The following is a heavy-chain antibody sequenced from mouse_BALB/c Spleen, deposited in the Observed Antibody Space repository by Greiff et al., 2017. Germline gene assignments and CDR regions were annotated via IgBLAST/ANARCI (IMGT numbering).Heavy chain of an antibody. Sequence: EVQRVESGGGLVQPGGSLKLSCAASGFTFSSYGMSWVRQTPDKRLELVATINSNGGSTYYPDSVKGRFTISRDNAKNTLYLQMSSLKSEDTAMYYCARGDYYGSSPFAYWGQGTLVTVSA. D-gene: IGHD1-1*01. V-gene: IGHV5-6-3*01. CDR1: GFTFSSYG. CDR2: INSNGGST. J-gene: IGHJ3*01. CDR3: ARGDYYGSSPFAY.